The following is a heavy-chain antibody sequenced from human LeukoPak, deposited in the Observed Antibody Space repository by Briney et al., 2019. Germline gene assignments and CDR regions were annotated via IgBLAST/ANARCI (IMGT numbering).Heavy chain of an antibody. J-gene: IGHJ4*02. Sequence: PGGSLRLSCTASGFTFSDRYIDWVRQAPGKGLEWVGRSRNKANSYTTECAASVKGRFTISRDESKNLLYLQMNSLTTEDTAVYYCTRCSTGTRLYYFDYWGQGTLVTVSS. CDR1: GFTFSDRY. CDR3: TRCSTGTRLYYFDY. CDR2: SRNKANSYTT. V-gene: IGHV3-72*01. D-gene: IGHD1/OR15-1a*01.